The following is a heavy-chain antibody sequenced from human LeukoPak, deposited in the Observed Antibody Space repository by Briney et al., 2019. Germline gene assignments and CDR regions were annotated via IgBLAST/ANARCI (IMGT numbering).Heavy chain of an antibody. D-gene: IGHD3-10*01. CDR2: MNPNSGNT. CDR1: GYTFTSYD. V-gene: IGHV1-8*01. Sequence: GASVKVSCKASGYTFTSYDINWVRQATGQGLEWMGWMNPNSGNTGYAQKFQGRVTMTRNTSISTAYMELSSLRSEDTAVYYCASLGLLWFGDHYYYGMDVWGQGTTVTVSS. CDR3: ASLGLLWFGDHYYYGMDV. J-gene: IGHJ6*02.